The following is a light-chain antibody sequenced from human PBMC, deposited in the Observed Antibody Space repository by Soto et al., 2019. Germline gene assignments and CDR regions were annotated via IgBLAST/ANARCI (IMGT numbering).Light chain of an antibody. Sequence: QSVLTQPPSVSAAPGQKVTFSCSGSSSNIGNNYVSWFQQLPGTAPKLLIYDSNKRPSGIPDRFSGSKSGTSATLDITGLQTGDEADYYCATWDRSLTGEVFGGGTKLTVL. CDR3: ATWDRSLTGEV. J-gene: IGLJ2*01. CDR2: DSN. CDR1: SSNIGNNY. V-gene: IGLV1-51*01.